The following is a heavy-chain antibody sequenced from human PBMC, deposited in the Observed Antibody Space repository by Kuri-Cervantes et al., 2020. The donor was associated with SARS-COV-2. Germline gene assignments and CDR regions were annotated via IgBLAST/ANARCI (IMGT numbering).Heavy chain of an antibody. CDR2: IYWDDDK. D-gene: IGHD3-22*01. Sequence: SGPTLVKPTQTLTLTCTISGFSLSTSGVGVGWIRQPPGKALEWLALIYWDDDKRYSPSLKSRLTITKDTSKNQVVLTMTNMDPVDTATYYCAHQLTYYYDSSGYFIYWGQGTLVTVSS. J-gene: IGHJ4*02. V-gene: IGHV2-5*02. CDR1: GFSLSTSGVG. CDR3: AHQLTYYYDSSGYFIY.